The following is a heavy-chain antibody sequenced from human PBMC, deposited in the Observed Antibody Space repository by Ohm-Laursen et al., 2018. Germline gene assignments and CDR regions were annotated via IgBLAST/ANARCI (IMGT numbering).Heavy chain of an antibody. V-gene: IGHV4-4*07. CDR2: IYPSGSI. D-gene: IGHD5-18*01. CDR1: GGSISSYY. CDR3: ARDEEYRDFYYYGMDV. J-gene: IGHJ6*02. Sequence: GTLSLACTVSGGSISSYYWSWIRQPAGRGLEWIGRIYPSGSINYNPSLKSRVTMSLDTSKNQFSLKLTSATAADTAVYYCARDEEYRDFYYYGMDVWGQGTTVIVSS.